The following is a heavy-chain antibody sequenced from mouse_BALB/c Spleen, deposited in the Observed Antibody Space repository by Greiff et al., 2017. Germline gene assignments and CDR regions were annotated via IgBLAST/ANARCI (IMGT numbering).Heavy chain of an antibody. CDR1: GFTFSSYA. J-gene: IGHJ2*01. CDR3: ARGVGYGWGYFDY. D-gene: IGHD2-14*01. Sequence: EVKLVESGGGLVKPGGSLKLSCAASGFTFSSYAMSWVRQTPEKRLEWVASISSGGSTYYPDSVKGRFTISRDNARNILYLQMSSLRSEDTAMYYCARGVGYGWGYFDYWGQGTTLTVSS. CDR2: ISSGGST. V-gene: IGHV5-6-5*01.